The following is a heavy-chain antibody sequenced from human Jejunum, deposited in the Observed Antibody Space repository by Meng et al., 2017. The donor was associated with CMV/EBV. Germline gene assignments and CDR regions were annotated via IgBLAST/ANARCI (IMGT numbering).Heavy chain of an antibody. CDR1: GFTFRSYS. J-gene: IGHJ4*02. Sequence: ASGFTFRSYSMNWVRQVPGKGLEWVSSISGSSFYTAYADSVKGRFIISRDDAKNLLYLQMSSLRVEDTAVYYCARDDDYTTGCPTYWGQGTLVTVSS. D-gene: IGHD2/OR15-2a*01. CDR3: ARDDDYTTGCPTY. CDR2: ISGSSFYT. V-gene: IGHV3-21*01.